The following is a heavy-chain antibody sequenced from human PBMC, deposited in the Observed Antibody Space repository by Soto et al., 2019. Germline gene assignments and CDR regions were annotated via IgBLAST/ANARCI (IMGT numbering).Heavy chain of an antibody. CDR3: AKGYSYGSAFYY. CDR2: ISWNSGSI. J-gene: IGHJ4*02. CDR1: GFTFDDYA. V-gene: IGHV3-9*01. D-gene: IGHD5-18*01. Sequence: GGSLRLSCAASGFTFDDYAMHWVRQAPGKGLEWVSVISWNSGSIGYADSVKGRFTISRDNAKNSLYLQMNSLRAEDTALYYCAKGYSYGSAFYYWGQGTLVTVS.